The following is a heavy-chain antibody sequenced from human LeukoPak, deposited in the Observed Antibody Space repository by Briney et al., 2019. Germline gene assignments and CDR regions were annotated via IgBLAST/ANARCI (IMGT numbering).Heavy chain of an antibody. CDR2: ISGSGGST. D-gene: IGHD2-15*01. J-gene: IGHJ4*02. Sequence: PGGSLRLSCAASGFTFSNYWMHWVRQAPGKGLEWVSGISGSGGSTYYADSVKGRFTISRDNSKNTVYLQMNSLRAEDTAVYYCAQVGRSYYFDYWGQGTLVTVSS. CDR1: GFTFSNYW. CDR3: AQVGRSYYFDY. V-gene: IGHV3-23*01.